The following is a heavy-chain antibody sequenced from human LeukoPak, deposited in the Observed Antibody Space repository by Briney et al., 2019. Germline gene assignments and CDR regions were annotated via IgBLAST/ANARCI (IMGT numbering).Heavy chain of an antibody. CDR2: IWYDGSNK. CDR3: ARDLTGYYYYGMDV. V-gene: IGHV3-33*01. Sequence: GGSLRLSCAASGFTFSSYGMHWVRQAPGKGLEWVAVIWYDGSNKYYADSVKGRLTISRDNSKNTLYLQMNSLRAEDTAVYYCARDLTGYYYYGMDVWGQGTTVTVSS. CDR1: GFTFSSYG. J-gene: IGHJ6*02. D-gene: IGHD7-27*01.